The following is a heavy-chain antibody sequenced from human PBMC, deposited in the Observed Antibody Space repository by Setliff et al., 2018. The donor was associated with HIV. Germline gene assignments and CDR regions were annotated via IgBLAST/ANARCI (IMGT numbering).Heavy chain of an antibody. Sequence: GGSLRLSCAASGFTFNSYAMSWVRQAPGKGLEWVATMSGSTGDTYYADSVKGRFTISRDDSKSIAYLQMNSLKTEDTAVYYCTREGTRFSTWGQGTLVTVSS. J-gene: IGHJ5*02. D-gene: IGHD1-1*01. CDR2: MSGSTGDT. V-gene: IGHV3-23*01. CDR1: GFTFNSYA. CDR3: TREGTRFST.